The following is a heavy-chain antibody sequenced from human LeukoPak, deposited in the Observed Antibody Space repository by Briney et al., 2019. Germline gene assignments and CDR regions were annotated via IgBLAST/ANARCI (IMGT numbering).Heavy chain of an antibody. Sequence: GESLKISCKGSGYIFTGYWIGWVRQMPGKGLEWMGIIYPGDSDTRYSPSFQGQVTISADKSISTAYLQWSSLKASDTAMYYCARLGSDYYYAPNWFDPWGQGTLVTVSS. J-gene: IGHJ5*02. CDR3: ARLGSDYYYAPNWFDP. D-gene: IGHD3-10*01. CDR1: GYIFTGYW. V-gene: IGHV5-51*01. CDR2: IYPGDSDT.